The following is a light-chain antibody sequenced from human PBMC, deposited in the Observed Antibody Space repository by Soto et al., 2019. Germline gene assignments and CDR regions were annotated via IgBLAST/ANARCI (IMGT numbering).Light chain of an antibody. J-gene: IGKJ5*01. V-gene: IGKV1-5*01. CDR1: QTISTW. Sequence: DIQMTQSPSTLSASVGDRVIITCRASQTISTWVAWYQHRTGKAPTLLIYDASSLESGVPSRFSGGGSGTEFTLTISRLEPEDFAVYYCQQYGSSRITFGQGTRLEIK. CDR2: DAS. CDR3: QQYGSSRIT.